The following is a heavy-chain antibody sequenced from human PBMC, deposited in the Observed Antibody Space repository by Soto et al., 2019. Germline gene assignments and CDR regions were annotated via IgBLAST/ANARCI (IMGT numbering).Heavy chain of an antibody. V-gene: IGHV3-48*02. CDR1: GFTFSSYS. D-gene: IGHD5-18*01. Sequence: EVQLVESGGGLVQPGGSLRLSCAASGFTFSSYSMNWVRQAPGKGLEWVSYISSSSSNIYYADSVKGRFTISRDNAKNSLYLQMNSLRDEDTAVYYCARGGYSYGARIPHFDYWGQGTLVTVSS. CDR2: ISSSSSNI. J-gene: IGHJ4*02. CDR3: ARGGYSYGARIPHFDY.